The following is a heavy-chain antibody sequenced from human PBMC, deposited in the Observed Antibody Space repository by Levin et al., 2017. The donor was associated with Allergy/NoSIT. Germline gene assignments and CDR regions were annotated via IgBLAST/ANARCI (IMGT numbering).Heavy chain of an antibody. J-gene: IGHJ4*02. CDR1: GFTFSDHY. V-gene: IGHV3-72*01. CDR3: ARVVWGSSSGETDY. Sequence: GGSLRLSCAASGFTFSDHYMDWVRQAPGKGLEWVGRSRNKARSYTTDYAASVKGRFTISRDNSKNSLFLQMNSLKTEDTAVYYCARVVWGSSSGETDYWGQGTLVTVSS. CDR2: SRNKARSYTT. D-gene: IGHD6-13*01.